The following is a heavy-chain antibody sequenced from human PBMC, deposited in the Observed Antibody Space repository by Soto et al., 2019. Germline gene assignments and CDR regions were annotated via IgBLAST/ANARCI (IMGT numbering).Heavy chain of an antibody. CDR3: ARGTSDFWSGYYTYFDY. V-gene: IGHV1-18*01. J-gene: IGHJ4*02. D-gene: IGHD3-3*01. Sequence: GASLKVSCKASGYTFTSYGISWVRQAPGQGLEWMGWISAYNGNTNYAQKLQGRVTMTTDTSTSTAYMELRSLRSDDTAVYYCARGTSDFWSGYYTYFDYWGQGTLVTVSS. CDR1: GYTFTSYG. CDR2: ISAYNGNT.